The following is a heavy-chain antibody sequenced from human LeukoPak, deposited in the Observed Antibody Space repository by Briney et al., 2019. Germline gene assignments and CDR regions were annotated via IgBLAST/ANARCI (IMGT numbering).Heavy chain of an antibody. V-gene: IGHV4-39*07. J-gene: IGHJ3*02. CDR3: ARSDGYGLVGI. Sequence: SETLSLACRVSGVSISSGSNYWGWIRQPPGKTLEWIGSIYSSGSTYYNSSLKSRVIILIDTAKNHFSLNLSSVTAADTAVYYCARSDGYGLVGIWGQGTMVTVSS. CDR2: IYSSGST. D-gene: IGHD3-10*01. CDR1: GVSISSGSNY.